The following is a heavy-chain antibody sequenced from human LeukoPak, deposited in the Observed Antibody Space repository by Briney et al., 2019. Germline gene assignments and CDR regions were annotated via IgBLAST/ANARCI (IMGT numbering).Heavy chain of an antibody. CDR3: ARDPGDSSGYYLYYYFDY. CDR1: GFTFSSHS. J-gene: IGHJ4*02. Sequence: PGGSLRLSCAASGFTFSSHSMNWVRQAPGKGLEWVSSISSSSSYIYYADSVKGRFTISRDNAKNSLYLQMNSLRAEDTAVYYCARDPGDSSGYYLYYYFDYWGQGTLVTVSS. V-gene: IGHV3-21*01. CDR2: ISSSSSYI. D-gene: IGHD3-22*01.